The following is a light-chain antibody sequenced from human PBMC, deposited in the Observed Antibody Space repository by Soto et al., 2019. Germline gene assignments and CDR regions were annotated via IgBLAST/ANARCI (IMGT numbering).Light chain of an antibody. V-gene: IGLV1-40*01. Sequence: QSVLTQPPSVSGAPGQRVTISCTGSSSNIGAGYDVHWYQQLPGTAPKLLIYGNSNRPSGVPDRFSGSKSGTSASLAITGLQAEDEADYYRQSYDSSLSGSDVFGTGTKVTV. CDR3: QSYDSSLSGSDV. CDR2: GNS. J-gene: IGLJ1*01. CDR1: SSNIGAGYD.